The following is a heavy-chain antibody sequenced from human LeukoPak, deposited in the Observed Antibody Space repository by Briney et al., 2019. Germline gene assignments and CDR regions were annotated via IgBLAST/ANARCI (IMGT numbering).Heavy chain of an antibody. V-gene: IGHV3-7*03. D-gene: IGHD2-2*01. CDR2: IKEDGSVK. Sequence: GGSLRLSCTAPGFTFSSHWMTWVRQPPGKGLEWVANIKEDGSVKYYVDSVKGRFTISRDDSKNTLYLQMNSLRAEDTAVYYCARAPKSCSSSRCYAGAVDYWGQGTLVTVSS. J-gene: IGHJ4*02. CDR3: ARAPKSCSSSRCYAGAVDY. CDR1: GFTFSSHW.